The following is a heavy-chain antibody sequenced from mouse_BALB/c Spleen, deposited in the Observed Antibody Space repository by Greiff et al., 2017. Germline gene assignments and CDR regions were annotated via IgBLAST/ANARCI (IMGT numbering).Heavy chain of an antibody. J-gene: IGHJ4*01. Sequence: EVKLEESGGGLVQPGGSRKLSCAASGFTFSSFGMHWVRQAPEKGLEWVAYISSGSSTIYYADTVKGRFTISRDNPKNTLFLQMTSLRSEDTAMYYCARGNRYDVGYAMDYWGQGTSVTVSS. CDR2: ISSGSSTI. CDR3: ARGNRYDVGYAMDY. V-gene: IGHV5-17*02. CDR1: GFTFSSFG. D-gene: IGHD2-14*01.